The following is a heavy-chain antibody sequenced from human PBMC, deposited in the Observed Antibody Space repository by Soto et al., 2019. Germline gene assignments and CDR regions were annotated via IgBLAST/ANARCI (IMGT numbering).Heavy chain of an antibody. V-gene: IGHV5-51*01. J-gene: IGHJ5*02. CDR1: GYSFTSYW. CDR3: ARHRHYGSGSDNWFDP. CDR2: IYPGDSET. D-gene: IGHD3-10*01. Sequence: PGESLKISCKGSGYSFTSYWSGWVRQMPGKGLEWMGIIYPGDSETRYSPSFQGQVTISADKSISTAYLQWSSLKASDTAMYYCARHRHYGSGSDNWFDPWGQGTLVTVSS.